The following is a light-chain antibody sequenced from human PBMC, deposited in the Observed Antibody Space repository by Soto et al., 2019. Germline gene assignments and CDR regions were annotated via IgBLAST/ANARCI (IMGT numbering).Light chain of an antibody. Sequence: PGERATLSCRASQSVSSSYLAWYQQKPGQAPRLLIYGASSRATGIPDRFSGSGSGTDFTLTISRLEPEDFAVYYCQQYGSSPWTFGQGTKVDIK. J-gene: IGKJ1*01. V-gene: IGKV3-20*01. CDR2: GAS. CDR3: QQYGSSPWT. CDR1: QSVSSSY.